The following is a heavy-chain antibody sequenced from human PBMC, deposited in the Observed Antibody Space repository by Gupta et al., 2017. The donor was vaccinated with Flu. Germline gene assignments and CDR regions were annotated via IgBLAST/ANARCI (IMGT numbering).Heavy chain of an antibody. CDR3: AKDSGHDTGYALDF. J-gene: IGHJ4*02. CDR2: LSLEGSET. V-gene: IGHV3-30*18. Sequence: QVQLVESGGGVVQPGRSLRLSCAATGFSFSSYGMHWVRQAPGKGLEWVAALSLEGSETYYADSLKGRFTISRDNSKDTVYLQMNSLRGDDTAVYYCAKDSGHDTGYALDFWGQGTLVTVSS. D-gene: IGHD5-12*01. CDR1: GFSFSSYG.